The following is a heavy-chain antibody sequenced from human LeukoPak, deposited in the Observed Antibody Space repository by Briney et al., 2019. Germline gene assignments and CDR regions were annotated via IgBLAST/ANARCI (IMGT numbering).Heavy chain of an antibody. J-gene: IGHJ4*02. CDR2: ISSDGSNK. CDR1: DFSFSSYA. CDR3: AKARAGDITAAFNY. V-gene: IGHV3-30-3*01. D-gene: IGHD6-13*01. Sequence: GGSLRLSCAASDFSFSSYAMHWVCQAPGKGLEWVAVISSDGSNKYYADSVKGRFTISRDNSKNTLYLQMNSLRAEDTAIYYCAKARAGDITAAFNYWGQGTLVTVSS.